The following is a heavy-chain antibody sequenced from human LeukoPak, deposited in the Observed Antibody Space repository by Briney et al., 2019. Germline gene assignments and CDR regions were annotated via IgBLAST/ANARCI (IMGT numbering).Heavy chain of an antibody. Sequence: SETLSLTCTVSGGSISSGSYYWSWIRQPAGKGLEWIGRVYTSGNTNYNPSLKSRVTISVDTSKNQFSLKLSSVTAADTAVYYCARGRSSMVRGYYYYYMDVWGKGTTVTISS. CDR3: ARGRSSMVRGYYYYYMDV. D-gene: IGHD3-10*01. CDR1: GGSISSGSYY. CDR2: VYTSGNT. J-gene: IGHJ6*03. V-gene: IGHV4-61*02.